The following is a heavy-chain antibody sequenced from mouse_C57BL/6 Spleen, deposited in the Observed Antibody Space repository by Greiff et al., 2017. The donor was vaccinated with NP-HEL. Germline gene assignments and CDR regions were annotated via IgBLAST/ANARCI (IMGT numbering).Heavy chain of an antibody. D-gene: IGHD1-1*01. Sequence: EVKLLESGGGLVKPGGSLKLSCAASGFTFSSYAMSWVRQTPEKRLEWVATISDGGSYTYYPDNVKGRFTISRDNAKNNLYLQMSHLKSEDTAMYYCARGITTVVAIYWYFDVWGTGTTVTVSS. CDR2: ISDGGSYT. J-gene: IGHJ1*03. CDR1: GFTFSSYA. V-gene: IGHV5-4*03. CDR3: ARGITTVVAIYWYFDV.